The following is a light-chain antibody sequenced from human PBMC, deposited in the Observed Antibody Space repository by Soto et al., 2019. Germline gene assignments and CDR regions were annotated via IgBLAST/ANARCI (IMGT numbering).Light chain of an antibody. Sequence: EIVLTQSPGTLSLSPGERATLSCRASQSVTSNYLAWYQQKPGQAPRLLIFGASIRATGTPDRFSGSGSGTEFTLTISRLEPDDFGVYHCQQYGSSATKFGQGTKADIX. V-gene: IGKV3-20*01. CDR2: GAS. J-gene: IGKJ1*01. CDR3: QQYGSSATK. CDR1: QSVTSNY.